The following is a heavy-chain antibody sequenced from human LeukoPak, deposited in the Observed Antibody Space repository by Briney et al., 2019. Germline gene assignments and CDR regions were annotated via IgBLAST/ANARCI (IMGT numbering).Heavy chain of an antibody. CDR2: IYTSGST. CDR3: ARNRYYYDSSACYYRFDP. D-gene: IGHD3-22*01. CDR1: GGSISDYY. J-gene: IGHJ5*02. V-gene: IGHV4-4*07. Sequence: SETLSLTSTASGGSISDYYWSWIRQPAGKGLEWIGRIYTSGSTNYNPSLKSRVTMSVDTSQNQFSLKLSSVTAADTAVYYCARNRYYYDSSACYYRFDPWGQGTLVTVSS.